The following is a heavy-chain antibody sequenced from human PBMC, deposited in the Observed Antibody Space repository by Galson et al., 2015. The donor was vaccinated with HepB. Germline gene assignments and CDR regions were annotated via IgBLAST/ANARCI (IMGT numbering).Heavy chain of an antibody. CDR1: GFSLSTSGMR. CDR3: ARISDYGDYRYAFDI. CDR2: IDWDDDK. Sequence: PALVKPTQTLTLTCTFSGFSLSTSGMRVSWIRQPPGKALEWLARIDWDDDKFYSTSLKTRLTISKDTSKNQVVLTMTNMDPVDTATYYCARISDYGDYRYAFDIWGQGTMVTVSS. D-gene: IGHD4-17*01. V-gene: IGHV2-70*04. J-gene: IGHJ3*02.